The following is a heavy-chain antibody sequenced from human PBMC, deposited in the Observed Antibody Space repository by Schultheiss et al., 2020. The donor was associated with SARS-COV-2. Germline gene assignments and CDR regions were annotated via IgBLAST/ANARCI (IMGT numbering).Heavy chain of an antibody. D-gene: IGHD3-10*01. CDR3: AKAFSIQTIIDY. V-gene: IGHV3-23*01. CDR1: GFTFSSYA. Sequence: GESLKISCAASGFTFSSYAMSWVRQAPGKGLEWVSAISGSGGSTYYADSVKGRFTISRDNSKNSLYLQMNSLRTEDTALYYCAKAFSIQTIIDYWGQGTLVTVSS. J-gene: IGHJ4*02. CDR2: ISGSGGST.